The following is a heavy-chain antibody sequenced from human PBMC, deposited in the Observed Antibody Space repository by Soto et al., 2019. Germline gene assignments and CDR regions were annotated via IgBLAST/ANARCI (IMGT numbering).Heavy chain of an antibody. Sequence: EVQLLESGGALVQPGGSLRLSCAASGYTFSSYAMTWVRQAPGKGLEWVSAISNSGGNTFHAESVKGRFTISRDNSKNTLYLQMNSLRAEDTAVYYCAKDQRGVSAAARMDVWGQGTTVTVSS. CDR2: ISNSGGNT. V-gene: IGHV3-23*01. CDR3: AKDQRGVSAAARMDV. J-gene: IGHJ6*02. CDR1: GYTFSSYA. D-gene: IGHD6-13*01.